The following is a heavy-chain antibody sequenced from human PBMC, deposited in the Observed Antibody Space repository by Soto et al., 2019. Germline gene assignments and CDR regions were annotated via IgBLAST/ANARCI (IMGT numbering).Heavy chain of an antibody. D-gene: IGHD3-10*01. V-gene: IGHV5-51*01. CDR3: AGGGVRGVITRTRDYYGMDV. J-gene: IGHJ6*02. CDR2: IYPGDSDT. CDR1: GESVTSYW. Sequence: SIKIRRKGCGESVTSYWVGRVLKIQGKSLEWMGIIYPGDSDTRYSPSFQGKVTISADKSISTAYLQWSSLKASDTAMYYCAGGGVRGVITRTRDYYGMDVWGQGTTVTVYS.